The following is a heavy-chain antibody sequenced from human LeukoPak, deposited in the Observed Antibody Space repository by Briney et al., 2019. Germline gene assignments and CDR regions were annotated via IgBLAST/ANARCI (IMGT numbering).Heavy chain of an antibody. J-gene: IGHJ6*03. CDR1: GGSISSSSYY. Sequence: SETLSLTCTVSGGSISSSSYYWGWIRQPPGKGLEWIGSIYYSGSTYYNPSLKSRVTISVDTSKNQFSLKLSSVTAADTAVYYCARHDGSRQIVLMVYAYRPYYMDVWGKGTTVTVSS. V-gene: IGHV4-39*01. D-gene: IGHD2-8*01. CDR2: IYYSGST. CDR3: ARHDGSRQIVLMVYAYRPYYMDV.